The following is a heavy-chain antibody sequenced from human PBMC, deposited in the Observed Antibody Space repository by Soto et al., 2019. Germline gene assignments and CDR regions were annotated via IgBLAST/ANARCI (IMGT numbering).Heavy chain of an antibody. J-gene: IGHJ6*02. CDR3: ATQTRTDYYYGRDV. Sequence: PSETLSLTCAVYGGSFSGYYWSWIRQPTGKGLEWIGEINHSGSTNYNPSLKSRVTISVDTSKNQFSLKLSSVTAAATAVYYCATQTRTDYYYGRDVWGQGTTVTVSS. V-gene: IGHV4-34*01. CDR1: GGSFSGYY. CDR2: INHSGST.